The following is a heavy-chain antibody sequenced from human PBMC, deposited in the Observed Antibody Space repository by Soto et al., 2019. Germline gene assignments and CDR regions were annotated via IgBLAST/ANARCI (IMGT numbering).Heavy chain of an antibody. D-gene: IGHD3-22*01. CDR3: AREGSGYYSDWFDP. Sequence: SETLCLTCTVSGGPISSYYWSWIRQPPGKGLEWIGYIYYSGSTNYNPSLKSRVTISIDTPKNQFSLKLSSVTAADTAVYYCAREGSGYYSDWFDPWGQGILVTVSS. V-gene: IGHV4-59*01. J-gene: IGHJ5*02. CDR2: IYYSGST. CDR1: GGPISSYY.